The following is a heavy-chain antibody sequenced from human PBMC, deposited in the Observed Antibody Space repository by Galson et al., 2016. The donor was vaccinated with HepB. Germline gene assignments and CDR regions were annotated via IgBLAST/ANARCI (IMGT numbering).Heavy chain of an antibody. CDR3: AKKGYSSGKFDAFDI. D-gene: IGHD6-19*01. J-gene: IGHJ3*02. Sequence: SLRLSCAASGFTFSNYGMHWVRQAPAKGLEWVAVISGDGTNKYYADSVKGRFTISRDNSKSTLYLQMSSLRADDTAVYSCAKKGYSSGKFDAFDIWGQGTVVTVAS. V-gene: IGHV3-30*18. CDR1: GFTFSNYG. CDR2: ISGDGTNK.